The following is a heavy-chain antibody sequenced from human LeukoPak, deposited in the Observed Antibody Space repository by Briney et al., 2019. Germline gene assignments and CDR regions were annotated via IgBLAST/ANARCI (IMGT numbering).Heavy chain of an antibody. V-gene: IGHV3-23*01. J-gene: IGHJ4*02. CDR3: ARTPYDCSVYYFGFPVAARY. CDR1: GFTSSSYA. D-gene: IGHD3-22*01. Sequence: GGSLRLSCAASGFTSSSYAMTCVRQAPGKGLEWVSTISDRVGGTYYADPLKGRFAISRDHSKNTLYLQMNRLRPQDTAAVYFARTPYDCSVYYFGFPVAARYWGQGTLVTVSS. CDR2: ISDRVGGT.